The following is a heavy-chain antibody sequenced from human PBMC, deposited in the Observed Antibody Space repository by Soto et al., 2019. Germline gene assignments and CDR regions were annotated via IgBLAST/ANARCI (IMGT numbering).Heavy chain of an antibody. CDR2: INAGNGNT. CDR1: GYSFTSYG. CDR3: ARNSIVVVTAAMFSTWFDP. D-gene: IGHD2-2*01. Sequence: ASVKVSCKASGYSFTSYGISWVRQAPEQRLEWMGWINAGNGNTKYSQKFQGRVTITRDTSASTAYMELSSLRSEDTAVYYCARNSIVVVTAAMFSTWFDPWGQGTLVTVS. J-gene: IGHJ5*02. V-gene: IGHV1-3*01.